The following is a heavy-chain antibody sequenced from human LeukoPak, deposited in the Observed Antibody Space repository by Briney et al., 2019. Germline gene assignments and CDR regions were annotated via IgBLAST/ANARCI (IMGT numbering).Heavy chain of an antibody. V-gene: IGHV4-34*01. Sequence: SETLSLTCAVYGGSFSGYYWSWIRQPPGKGLEWIGEINHSGSTNYNPSLKSRVTISVDTSKNQFSLKLSSVTAADTAVYYCARVGGWNDFDYWGQGTLVTVSS. CDR3: ARVGGWNDFDY. CDR1: GGSFSGYY. CDR2: INHSGST. D-gene: IGHD1-1*01. J-gene: IGHJ4*02.